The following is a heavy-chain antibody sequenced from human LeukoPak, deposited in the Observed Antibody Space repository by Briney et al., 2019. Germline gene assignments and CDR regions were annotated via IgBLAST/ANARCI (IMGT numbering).Heavy chain of an antibody. Sequence: SETLSLTRTVSGGSISSYYRSWIRQPAGEGLEWIGRIYTSGSTNYNPSLKSRVTMSVDASKNQFSLKLSSVSGADTAVYYWARAELYRWGAFDIWGQGTMVTVSS. CDR2: IYTSGST. CDR1: GGSISSYY. CDR3: ARAELYRWGAFDI. D-gene: IGHD2-2*02. V-gene: IGHV4-4*07. J-gene: IGHJ3*02.